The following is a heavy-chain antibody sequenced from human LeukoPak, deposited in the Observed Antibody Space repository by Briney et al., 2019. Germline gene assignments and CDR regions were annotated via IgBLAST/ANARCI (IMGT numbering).Heavy chain of an antibody. CDR1: GGSFSGYY. J-gene: IGHJ5*02. V-gene: IGHV4-34*01. CDR2: INHSGST. CDR3: ARGMVRGVIAWFDP. Sequence: PSETLSPTCAVYGGSFSGYYWSWIRQPPGKGLEWIGEINHSGSTNYNPSLKSRVTISVDTSKNQFSLKLSSVTAADTAVYYCARGMVRGVIAWFDPWGQGTLVTVSS. D-gene: IGHD3-10*01.